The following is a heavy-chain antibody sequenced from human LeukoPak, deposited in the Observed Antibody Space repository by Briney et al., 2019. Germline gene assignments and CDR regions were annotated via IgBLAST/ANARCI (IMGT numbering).Heavy chain of an antibody. CDR1: GYTFTGYY. Sequence: ASVKASCKASGYTFTGYYMHWVRQAPGQGLEWMGRINPNSGGTNYAQKFQGRVTMTRDTSISTAYMELSRLRSDDTAVYYCARDYSSGWYVGVYWGQGTLVTVSS. D-gene: IGHD6-19*01. J-gene: IGHJ4*02. CDR3: ARDYSSGWYVGVY. CDR2: INPNSGGT. V-gene: IGHV1-2*06.